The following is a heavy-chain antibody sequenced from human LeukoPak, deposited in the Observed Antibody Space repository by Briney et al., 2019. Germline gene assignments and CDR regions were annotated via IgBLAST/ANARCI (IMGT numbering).Heavy chain of an antibody. J-gene: IGHJ3*02. CDR1: GFTFSNYG. CDR3: ARARSSYDAFGI. Sequence: PGGTLGLSCAASGFTFSNYGMNWVRQAPGKGLEWVSGISGSGGNTYYADCVKGRFTTSRDNSKNTLYLQMNSLRAEDTAVYYCARARSSYDAFGIWGQGTMVTVSS. V-gene: IGHV3-23*01. CDR2: ISGSGGNT. D-gene: IGHD6-6*01.